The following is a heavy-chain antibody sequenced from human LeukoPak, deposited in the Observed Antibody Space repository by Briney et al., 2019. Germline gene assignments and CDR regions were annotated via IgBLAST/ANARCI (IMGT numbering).Heavy chain of an antibody. CDR2: ISSSSSTI. D-gene: IGHD6-19*01. J-gene: IGHJ1*01. Sequence: PGGSLRLSCAASGFTFSSYAMHWVRQAPGRGLEWVSYISSSSSTIYYADSVKGRFTISRDNAKNSLYLQMNSLRAEDTAVYYCARGRIAVAGEYFQHWGQGTLVTVSS. CDR1: GFTFSSYA. CDR3: ARGRIAVAGEYFQH. V-gene: IGHV3-48*01.